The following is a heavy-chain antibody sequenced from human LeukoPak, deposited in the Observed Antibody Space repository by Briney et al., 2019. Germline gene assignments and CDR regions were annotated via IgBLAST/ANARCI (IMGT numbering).Heavy chain of an antibody. D-gene: IGHD3-10*01. CDR3: ASDYGSGSYYIPAFDY. CDR1: GGTFSSYA. J-gene: IGHJ4*02. CDR2: IIPIFGTA. Sequence: ASVKVCCKASGGTFSSYAISWVRQAPGQGLEWMRGIIPIFGTANYAQKFQGRVTITADESTSTAYMELSSLRSEDTAVYYCASDYGSGSYYIPAFDYWGQGTLVTVSS. V-gene: IGHV1-69*13.